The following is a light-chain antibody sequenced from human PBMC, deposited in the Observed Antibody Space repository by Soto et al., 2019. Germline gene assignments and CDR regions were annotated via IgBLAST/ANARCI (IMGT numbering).Light chain of an antibody. CDR2: DAS. Sequence: DIQMTQSPSTLSASVGDRVTITCRASQSISNWLAWYQQKPGKAPKVLIYDASSLESGVPPRFSGSGSGTEFTLTISSLQPDDSTTYYCQQYHSYFTFGQWTRLEMK. CDR3: QQYHSYFT. J-gene: IGKJ5*01. V-gene: IGKV1-5*01. CDR1: QSISNW.